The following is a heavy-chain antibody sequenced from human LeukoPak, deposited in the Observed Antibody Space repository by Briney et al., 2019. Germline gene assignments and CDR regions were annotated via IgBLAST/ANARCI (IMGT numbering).Heavy chain of an antibody. CDR1: GYTFTSYD. D-gene: IGHD4-23*01. J-gene: IGHJ5*02. CDR2: MNPNSGNT. Sequence: ASVKVSCKASGYTFTSYDINWVRQATGQGLEWMGWMNPNSGNTGYAEKFQGRVTMTRNTSIRTAYMELSSLRSDDTAVYYCARDYGGSSGWFDPWGQGTLVTVSS. CDR3: ARDYGGSSGWFDP. V-gene: IGHV1-8*01.